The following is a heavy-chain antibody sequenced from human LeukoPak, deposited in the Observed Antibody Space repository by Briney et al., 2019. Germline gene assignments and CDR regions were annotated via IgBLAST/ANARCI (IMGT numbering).Heavy chain of an antibody. Sequence: SETLSLTCTVSGGSISSYYWSWIRQPPGKGLEWIGYIYYSGSTNYNPSLKSRVTISVDTSKNQFSLKLSSVTAADTAVYHCARVGHYYYYGMDVWGQGTTVTVSS. CDR2: IYYSGST. J-gene: IGHJ6*02. D-gene: IGHD3-16*01. V-gene: IGHV4-59*01. CDR1: GGSISSYY. CDR3: ARVGHYYYYGMDV.